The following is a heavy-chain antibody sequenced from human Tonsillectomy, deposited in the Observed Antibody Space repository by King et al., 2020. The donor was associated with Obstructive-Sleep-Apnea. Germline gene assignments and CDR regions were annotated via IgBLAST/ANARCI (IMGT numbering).Heavy chain of an antibody. J-gene: IGHJ4*02. V-gene: IGHV3-30*02. D-gene: IGHD3-3*01. Sequence: VQLVESGGGVGQPGRSLRLSCVASGVIFSSYGMHWVRQAPGKGLVWVAFIRDYGRNAFFVDSVKGRFTISRDNSKNPLYLQMNSLRVEDTAMYYCAKPHSNYDFWSGITNWGQGTLVTVSS. CDR1: GVIFSSYG. CDR3: AKPHSNYDFWSGITN. CDR2: IRDYGRNA.